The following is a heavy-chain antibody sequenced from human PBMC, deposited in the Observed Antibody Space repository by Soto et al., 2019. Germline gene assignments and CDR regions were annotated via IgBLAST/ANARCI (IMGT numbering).Heavy chain of an antibody. CDR2: INHRGST. CDR1: GDSFSDYY. D-gene: IGHD3-3*01. J-gene: IGHJ4*02. Sequence: PSETLSLTCAVYGDSFSDYYWSWIRQTPGTGLEWIGEINHRGSTNYNPSLKSRVTISVDTSKKQFSLNLSSVTAADTAVYYCARGVYDTIFGVVSLDHWGQGTPVTVSS. CDR3: ARGVYDTIFGVVSLDH. V-gene: IGHV4-34*01.